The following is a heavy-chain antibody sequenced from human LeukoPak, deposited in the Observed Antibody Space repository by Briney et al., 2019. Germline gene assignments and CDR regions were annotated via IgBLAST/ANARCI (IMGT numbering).Heavy chain of an antibody. J-gene: IGHJ3*02. CDR3: ATHRRSGSGGSENAFEI. D-gene: IGHD5-12*01. CDR1: GDSTSSSTYY. CDR2: IYDSGTT. V-gene: IGHV4-39*01. Sequence: SETLSLTCTVSGDSTSSSTYYWDWSRQAPGKGLEWIGNIYDSGTTHYNASLKSQVTISGDTSKNQFALKLNSVTAADTAIYYCATHRRSGSGGSENAFEIWGQGTMVTVSS.